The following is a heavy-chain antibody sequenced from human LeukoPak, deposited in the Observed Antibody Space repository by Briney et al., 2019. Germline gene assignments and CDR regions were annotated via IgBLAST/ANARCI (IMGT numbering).Heavy chain of an antibody. D-gene: IGHD3-16*02. CDR1: GYTLTELS. J-gene: IGHJ4*02. Sequence: ASVKVSCKVSGYTLTELSMHWVRQAPGKGLEWMGGFEPEDGETIYAQKFQGRVTMTEDTSTDTAYMELSSLRSEDTAVYYCATDLKMITFGGVIVIRDYWGQGTLVTVSS. CDR3: ATDLKMITFGGVIVIRDY. V-gene: IGHV1-24*01. CDR2: FEPEDGET.